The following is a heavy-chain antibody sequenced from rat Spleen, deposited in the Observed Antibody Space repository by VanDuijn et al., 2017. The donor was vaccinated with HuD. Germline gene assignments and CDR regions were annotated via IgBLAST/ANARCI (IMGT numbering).Heavy chain of an antibody. CDR2: ISIGGSST. V-gene: IGHV5-25*01. CDR1: GITFNNFW. CDR3: ARRGNSVYWNFDF. D-gene: IGHD4-4*01. J-gene: IGHJ1*01. Sequence: EVQLVESGGGLVQPGRSLKLSCVASGITFNNFWMSWIRQAPTKGLEWVVSISIGGSSTYYRDSVKGRFSISRDDAKSTLYLQMDSLRSEDTATYYCARRGNSVYWNFDFWGPGTMVTVSS.